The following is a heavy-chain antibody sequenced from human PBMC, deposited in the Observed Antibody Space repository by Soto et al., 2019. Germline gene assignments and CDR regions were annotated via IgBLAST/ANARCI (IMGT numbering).Heavy chain of an antibody. V-gene: IGHV3-15*01. D-gene: IGHD3-3*01. J-gene: IGHJ4*02. CDR1: EFTFTYAG. CDR3: TSLFYGH. CDR2: IKSKTDGGTT. Sequence: GGSLRLSCAASEFTFTYAGMSWVRQAPGKGLEWVGRIKSKTDGGTTDYAAPVKGRFTISRDESQNTLYLQMNSLKTEDTAVYYCTSLFYGHWGQGTLVTVSP.